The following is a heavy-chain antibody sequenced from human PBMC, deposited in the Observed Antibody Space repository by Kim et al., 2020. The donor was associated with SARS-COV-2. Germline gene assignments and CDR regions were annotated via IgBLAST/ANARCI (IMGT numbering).Heavy chain of an antibody. CDR3: ARNLGGSADDN. V-gene: IGHV3-53*01. D-gene: IGHD2-15*01. Sequence: GGSLRLSCAASGFSVSTSYMSWVRQAPGKGLEWVSVIYGGGSTYYADSVKGRFTISRDNSYNTVYLQMNSLRAEDTALYYCARNLGGSADDNWGQGTLVTVSS. CDR2: IYGGGST. CDR1: GFSVSTSY. J-gene: IGHJ4*02.